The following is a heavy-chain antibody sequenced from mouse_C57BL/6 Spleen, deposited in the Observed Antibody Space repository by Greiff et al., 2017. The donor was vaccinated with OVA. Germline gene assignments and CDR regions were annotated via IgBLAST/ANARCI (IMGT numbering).Heavy chain of an antibody. CDR3: ARLSNYHFDY. D-gene: IGHD2-5*01. Sequence: DVKLVESGGGLVKPGGSLKLSCAASGFTFSSYAMSWVRQTPEKRLEWVATISDGGSYTYYPDNVKGRFTISRDNAKNNLYLQMSHLKSEDTAMYYCARLSNYHFDYWGQGTTLTVSS. CDR2: ISDGGSYT. V-gene: IGHV5-4*03. CDR1: GFTFSSYA. J-gene: IGHJ2*01.